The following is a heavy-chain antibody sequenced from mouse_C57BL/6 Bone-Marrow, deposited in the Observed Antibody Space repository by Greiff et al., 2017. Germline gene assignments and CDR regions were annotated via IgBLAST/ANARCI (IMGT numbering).Heavy chain of an antibody. J-gene: IGHJ4*01. CDR3: ASLNYDDDGYYAMDY. Sequence: EVQVVESGGGLVQPGGSLSLSCAASGFTFTDYYMSWVRQPPGKALEWLGFIRNKANGYTTEYSASVKGRFTISRDNSQSILYLQMNALRAEDSATYYCASLNYDDDGYYAMDYWGQGTSVTVSS. CDR1: GFTFTDYY. D-gene: IGHD2-4*01. V-gene: IGHV7-3*01. CDR2: IRNKANGYTT.